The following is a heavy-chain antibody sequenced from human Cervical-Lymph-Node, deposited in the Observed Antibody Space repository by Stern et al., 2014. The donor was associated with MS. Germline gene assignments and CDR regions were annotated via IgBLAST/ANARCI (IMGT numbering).Heavy chain of an antibody. V-gene: IGHV3-7*04. D-gene: IGHD6-13*01. Sequence: EVQLEESGEGLVQPGGSLRLSCSTSGFTFSSYWMSWVRQAPGKGLEWVANIKQDGSERYYDDSVKCRFTISRDNAERSLYLQMHSLRGEDTAAYYCVRGSRSWFPLYYFDYWGQGVQVTVSS. CDR2: IKQDGSER. CDR3: VRGSRSWFPLYYFDY. J-gene: IGHJ4*02. CDR1: GFTFSSYW.